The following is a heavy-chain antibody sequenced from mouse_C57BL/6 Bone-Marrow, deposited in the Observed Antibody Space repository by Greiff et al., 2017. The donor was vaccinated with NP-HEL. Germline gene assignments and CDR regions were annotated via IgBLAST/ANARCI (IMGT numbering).Heavy chain of an antibody. CDR2: INPSSGYT. V-gene: IGHV1-7*01. CDR3: ASSYYLYAIDY. D-gene: IGHD2-10*01. Sequence: QVQLQQSGAELAKPGASVKLSCKASGYTFTSYWMPWVKQRPGQGLEWIGYINPSSGYTKYNQKFTAKATLTADKSSSTSYMQLRSRTYEDSAVYYCASSYYLYAIDYWGQGTAVTVSS. CDR1: GYTFTSYW. J-gene: IGHJ4*01.